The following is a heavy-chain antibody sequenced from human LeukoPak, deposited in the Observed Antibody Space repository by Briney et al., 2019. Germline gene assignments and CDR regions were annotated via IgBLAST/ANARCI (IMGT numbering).Heavy chain of an antibody. Sequence: SETLSLTCTISGGSISSSSYYWGWIRQPPGKGLEWIGTIYYSGSTYYNPSLKSRVTISVDTSKNQFSLKLSSVTAADTAVYYCATYPFRGATHYFDYWGQGILVTVSS. CDR2: IYYSGST. J-gene: IGHJ4*02. V-gene: IGHV4-39*07. CDR3: ATYPFRGATHYFDY. D-gene: IGHD3-10*01. CDR1: GGSISSSSYY.